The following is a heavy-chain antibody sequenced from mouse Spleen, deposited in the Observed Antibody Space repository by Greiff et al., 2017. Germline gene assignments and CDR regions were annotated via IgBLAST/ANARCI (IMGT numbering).Heavy chain of an antibody. J-gene: IGHJ2*01. CDR3: ARAGRKDY. Sequence: EVQLQQSGPELVKPGASVKISCKASGYTFTDYYMNWVKQSHGKSLEWIGDINPNNGGTSYNQKFKGKATLTVDKSSSTAYMELRSLTSEDSAVYYCARAGRKDYWGQGTTLTVSS. CDR1: GYTFTDYY. CDR2: INPNNGGT. D-gene: IGHD3-3*01. V-gene: IGHV1-26*01.